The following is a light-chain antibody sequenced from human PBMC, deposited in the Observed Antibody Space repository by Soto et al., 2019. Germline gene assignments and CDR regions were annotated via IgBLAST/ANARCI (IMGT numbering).Light chain of an antibody. V-gene: IGKV3-15*01. CDR3: QQYNNWPPRGT. Sequence: EIVVTQSPATLSVSPGERATLSYRASQSVSSNLAWYQQKPGQAPRLLIYGASTRATGIPARFSGSGSGSEFTLTISSLQSEDFAVYYCQQYNNWPPRGTFGQRSKVDI. CDR2: GAS. J-gene: IGKJ1*01. CDR1: QSVSSN.